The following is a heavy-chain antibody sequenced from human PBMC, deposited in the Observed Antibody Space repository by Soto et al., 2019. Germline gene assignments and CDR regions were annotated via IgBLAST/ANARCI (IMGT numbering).Heavy chain of an antibody. J-gene: IGHJ4*02. D-gene: IGHD6-19*01. CDR2: IKQDGREK. V-gene: IGHV3-7*01. CDR3: ARDTGVAVPGRGLYDY. CDR1: GFTFSGHW. Sequence: EVQLVESGGGLVQPGGSLRLSCAASGFTFSGHWMSWVRQAPGKGLEWVANIKQDGREKYYVDSVKGRFTISRDNAKNSLHLEMNSLRVEDTAMYYCARDTGVAVPGRGLYDYWGQGTLVTVSS.